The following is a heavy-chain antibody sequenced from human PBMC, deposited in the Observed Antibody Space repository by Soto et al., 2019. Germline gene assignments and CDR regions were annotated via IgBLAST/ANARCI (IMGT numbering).Heavy chain of an antibody. D-gene: IGHD3-16*01. J-gene: IGHJ4*02. CDR2: IRSKSYGGTT. V-gene: IGHV3-49*03. CDR3: TRVMLVPDTGDY. Sequence: EVQLVESGGGLVQPGRSLRLSCTASGFTFGDYAMSWFRQAPGKGLEWVGFIRSKSYGGTTEYAACLKGSFAISREDSKSIAYLQMNSLKTVDTAVYYGTRVMLVPDTGDYWGQGTLLTVSS. CDR1: GFTFGDYA.